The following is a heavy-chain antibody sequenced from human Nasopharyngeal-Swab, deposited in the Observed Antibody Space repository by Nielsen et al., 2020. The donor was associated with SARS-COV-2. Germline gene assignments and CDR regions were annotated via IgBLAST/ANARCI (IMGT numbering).Heavy chain of an antibody. D-gene: IGHD6-13*01. CDR2: IYHSGTT. Sequence: SETLSLTCTVSGASISNSDYYWGWIRQPPGKGLEWIGTIYHSGTTYYNPSLKSRVTISVDTSKNQFSLKLSSVTAADTAVYYCARGNQQLAYYGMDVWGQGTTVTVSS. V-gene: IGHV4-39*07. CDR1: GASISNSDYY. CDR3: ARGNQQLAYYGMDV. J-gene: IGHJ6*02.